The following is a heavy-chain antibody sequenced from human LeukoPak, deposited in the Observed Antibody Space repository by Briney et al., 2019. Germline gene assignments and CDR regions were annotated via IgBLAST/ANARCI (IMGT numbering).Heavy chain of an antibody. J-gene: IGHJ5*02. CDR1: GYSISSGYY. Sequence: SETLSLTCTVSGYSISSGYYWGWIRQPPGKGLEWIGSIYHSGSTYYNPSLKSRVTISVDTSKNQFSLKLSSVTAADTAVYYCARRQYSSSWYWFDPWGQGTLVTVSS. V-gene: IGHV4-38-2*02. D-gene: IGHD6-13*01. CDR3: ARRQYSSSWYWFDP. CDR2: IYHSGST.